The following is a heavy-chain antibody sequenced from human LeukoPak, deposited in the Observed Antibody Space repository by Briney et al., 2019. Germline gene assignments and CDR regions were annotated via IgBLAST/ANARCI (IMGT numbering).Heavy chain of an antibody. D-gene: IGHD2-8*01. CDR1: GYTFTGYY. Sequence: ASVKVSCKASGYTFTGYYMHWVRQAPGQGLEWMGWINPNSGGTNYAQKFQGRVTMTRDMSTSTVYMELSSLRSEDTAVYYCAGSLGYCTSNVCYLKYWGQGTLVTVSS. CDR2: INPNSGGT. CDR3: AGSLGYCTSNVCYLKY. J-gene: IGHJ4*02. V-gene: IGHV1-2*02.